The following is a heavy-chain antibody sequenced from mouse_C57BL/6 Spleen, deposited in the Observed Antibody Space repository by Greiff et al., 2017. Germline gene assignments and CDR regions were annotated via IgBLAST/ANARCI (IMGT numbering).Heavy chain of an antibody. CDR3: ARHEDLGDYDGYLYAMDY. CDR2: FYPGSGSI. CDR1: GYTFTEYT. V-gene: IGHV1-62-2*01. J-gene: IGHJ4*01. D-gene: IGHD2-3*01. Sequence: VQLQQSGAELVKPGASVKLSCKASGYTFTEYTIHWVKQRSGQGLEWIGWFYPGSGSIKYNEKFKDKATLTADKSSSTVYMELSRLTSEDSAVYFCARHEDLGDYDGYLYAMDYWGQGTSVTVSS.